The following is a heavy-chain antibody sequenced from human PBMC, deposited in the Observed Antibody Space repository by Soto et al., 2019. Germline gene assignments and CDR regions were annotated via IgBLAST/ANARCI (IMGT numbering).Heavy chain of an antibody. CDR1: GCTFSNDA. CDR2: IIPIFGTT. CDR3: ARDQMGTIFGGMDV. D-gene: IGHD7-27*01. J-gene: IGHJ6*02. V-gene: IGHV1-69*13. Sequence: SVKVSCKTSGCTFSNDAISWVRQAPGQGLEWMGGIIPIFGTTHYAQKFQDRVKLTADESTGTAYMELKSLRSDDTAVYYCARDQMGTIFGGMDVWGQGTTVAVSS.